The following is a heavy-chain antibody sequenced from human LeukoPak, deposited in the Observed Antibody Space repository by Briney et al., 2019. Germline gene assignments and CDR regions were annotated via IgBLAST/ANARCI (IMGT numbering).Heavy chain of an antibody. CDR3: AKDLFPWLHYYFDY. J-gene: IGHJ4*02. V-gene: IGHV3-30*02. CDR2: IRYDGSNK. D-gene: IGHD3-22*01. CDR1: GFTFSSYW. Sequence: GGSLRLSCAASGFTFSSYWMSWVRQAPGKGLEWVAFIRYDGSNKYYADSVKGRFTISRDNSKNTLYLQMNSLRAEDAAVYYCAKDLFPWLHYYFDYWGQGTLVTVSS.